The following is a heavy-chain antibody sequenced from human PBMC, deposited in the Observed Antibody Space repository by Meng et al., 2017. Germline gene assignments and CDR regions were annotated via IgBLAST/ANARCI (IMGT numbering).Heavy chain of an antibody. V-gene: IGHV4-34*01. CDR3: ARGVRLPDY. J-gene: IGHJ4*02. CDR1: GGSCSDCY. Sequence: QGQLPPLCTELLKPTRPRSLTAPVYGGSCSDCYWNCIRQPPGKGLEWIEEINHSGSTNYNPPITSRVTISVDTSKNQFSLLLSSVTAADTAVYYCARGVRLPDYWGQGTLVTVSS. CDR2: INHSGST. D-gene: IGHD2-15*01.